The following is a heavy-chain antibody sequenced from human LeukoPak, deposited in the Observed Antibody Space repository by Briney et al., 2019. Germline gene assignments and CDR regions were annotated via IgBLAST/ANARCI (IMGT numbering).Heavy chain of an antibody. CDR1: GGSISSYY. CDR2: IYYSGST. D-gene: IGHD3-16*01. V-gene: IGHV4-59*01. Sequence: SETLSLTCTVSGGSISSYYWSWIRQPPGKGLEWIGYIYYSGSTNYNPSLKSRVTISVDTSKNQFSLKLSSVTAADTAVYYCARGIHDYVWGSHEYYFDYWGQGTLVTVSS. J-gene: IGHJ4*02. CDR3: ARGIHDYVWGSHEYYFDY.